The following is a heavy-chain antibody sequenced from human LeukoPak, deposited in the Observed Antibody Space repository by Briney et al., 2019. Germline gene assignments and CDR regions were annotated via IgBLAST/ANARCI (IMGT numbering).Heavy chain of an antibody. J-gene: IGHJ6*02. V-gene: IGHV3-23*01. Sequence: WGSLTLYCAASGFTFSSYDISWVRQAPGNGLASLSAINDPSSSTYYAQSAKGLFTISRYNSKKSLYLQINRLTAEDTAVYYCAKVAIPGQCLVQWRRNHHGMDVWGQGTTVTVSS. CDR1: GFTFSSYD. CDR3: AKVAIPGQCLVQWRRNHHGMDV. CDR2: INDPSSST. D-gene: IGHD6-19*01.